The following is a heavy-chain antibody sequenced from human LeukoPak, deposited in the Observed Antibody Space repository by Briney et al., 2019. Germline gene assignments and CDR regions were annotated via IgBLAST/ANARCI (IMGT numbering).Heavy chain of an antibody. CDR1: GGSFSGYY. CDR3: ARAGGLLKYYFDY. V-gene: IGHV4-34*01. J-gene: IGHJ4*02. D-gene: IGHD3-16*01. CDR2: INHSGST. Sequence: SETLSLTCAVYGGSFSGYYWSWIRQPPGKGLEWIGEINHSGSTNYNPSLKSRVTISVDTSKNQFSLKLSSVTAADTAVYYCARAGGLLKYYFDYWGQGTLVTVSS.